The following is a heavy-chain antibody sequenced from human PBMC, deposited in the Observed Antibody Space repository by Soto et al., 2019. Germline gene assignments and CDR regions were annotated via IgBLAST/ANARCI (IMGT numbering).Heavy chain of an antibody. D-gene: IGHD6-6*01. CDR1: GFTFSSYW. CDR2: IKQDGSEE. J-gene: IGHJ6*04. V-gene: IGHV3-7*01. CDR3: AREIAARL. Sequence: EVQLVESGGGLVQTGGSLRLSCAASGFTFSSYWMSWFRQAPGKGLEWVANIKQDGSEENYVDSVKGRFTISRDNAKNALYLQMYSLGVEDAAVYYCAREIAARLWGEGTTVNVSS.